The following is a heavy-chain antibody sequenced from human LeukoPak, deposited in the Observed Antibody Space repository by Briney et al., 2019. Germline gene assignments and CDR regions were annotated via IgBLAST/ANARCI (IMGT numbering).Heavy chain of an antibody. V-gene: IGHV4-59*01. Sequence: SETLSLTCTVSGASISSYYWSWIRQSPGKGLEWIGYIYYNGNTNYNPSLKGRVTISVDSSKSQFSLRLSSVTAADTAVYYCARVAVSAREYFDYWGQGTLVTVSS. D-gene: IGHD2-21*02. J-gene: IGHJ4*02. CDR1: GASISSYY. CDR3: ARVAVSAREYFDY. CDR2: IYYNGNT.